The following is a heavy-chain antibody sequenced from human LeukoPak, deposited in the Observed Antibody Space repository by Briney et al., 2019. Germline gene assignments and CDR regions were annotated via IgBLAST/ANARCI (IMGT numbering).Heavy chain of an antibody. D-gene: IGHD3-10*01. CDR1: GFTFDDYG. CDR2: IKWNSDST. Sequence: GGSLRLSCAASGFTFDDYGMSWVGQAPGKGLEWVSGIKWNSDSTGYADSVKGRFTISRDNAKNSLYLQMNSLRGEDTALYYCAKGMATYGSGSLFDYWGQGILVTVSS. CDR3: AKGMATYGSGSLFDY. J-gene: IGHJ4*02. V-gene: IGHV3-20*04.